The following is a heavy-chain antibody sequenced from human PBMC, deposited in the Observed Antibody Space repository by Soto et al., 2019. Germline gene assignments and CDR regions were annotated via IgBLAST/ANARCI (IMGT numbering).Heavy chain of an antibody. Sequence: PVGSLRLSCAASGFTFSSYEMNWVRQAPGKGLEWVSYISSSGSTIYYADSVKGRFTISRDNAKNSLYLQMNSLRAEDTAVYYCARDLNYDYVWGSFYYYYGMDVWGQGTTVTVSS. CDR1: GFTFSSYE. D-gene: IGHD3-16*01. CDR2: ISSSGSTI. V-gene: IGHV3-48*03. J-gene: IGHJ6*02. CDR3: ARDLNYDYVWGSFYYYYGMDV.